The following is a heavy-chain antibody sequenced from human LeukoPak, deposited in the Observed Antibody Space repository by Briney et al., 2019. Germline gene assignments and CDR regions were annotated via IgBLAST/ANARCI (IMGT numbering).Heavy chain of an antibody. Sequence: GASVKVSCKASGGTFSSYAISWVRQAPGQGLEWMGGIIPIFGTANYAQKFQGRVTITADESTSTAYMELSSLRSEDTAVYYCARAGDIVLIGYNWFDPWGQGTLVTVSS. J-gene: IGHJ5*02. CDR1: GGTFSSYA. CDR3: ARAGDIVLIGYNWFDP. CDR2: IIPIFGTA. V-gene: IGHV1-69*13. D-gene: IGHD2-8*01.